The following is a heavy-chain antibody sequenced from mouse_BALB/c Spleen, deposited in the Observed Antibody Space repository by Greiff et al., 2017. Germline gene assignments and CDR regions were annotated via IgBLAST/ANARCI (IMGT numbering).Heavy chain of an antibody. V-gene: IGHV5-6-5*01. J-gene: IGHJ4*01. D-gene: IGHD2-4*01. CDR3: ARGGGITTRGHCAMDY. CDR2: ISSGGST. Sequence: EVQGVESGGGLVKPGGSLKLSCAASGFTFSSYAMSWVRQTPEKRLEWVASISSGGSTYYPDSVKGRFTISRDNARNILYLQMSSLRSEDTAMYYCARGGGITTRGHCAMDYWGQGTSVTVSS. CDR1: GFTFSSYA.